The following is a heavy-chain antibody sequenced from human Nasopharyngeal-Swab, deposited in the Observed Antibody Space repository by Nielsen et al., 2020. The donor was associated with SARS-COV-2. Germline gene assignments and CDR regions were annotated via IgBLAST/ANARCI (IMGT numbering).Heavy chain of an antibody. D-gene: IGHD3-3*01. Sequence: SETLSLTCTVSGGSISSYYWSWIRQPPGKGLEWIGHIFYSGSTNYNPSLKSRVTISIDTSRNQFSLKLSSVTAADTAVYYCARHHYDFWSGYYEGYFDYWGQGTLVTVSS. CDR2: IFYSGST. CDR3: ARHHYDFWSGYYEGYFDY. J-gene: IGHJ4*02. CDR1: GGSISSYY. V-gene: IGHV4-59*08.